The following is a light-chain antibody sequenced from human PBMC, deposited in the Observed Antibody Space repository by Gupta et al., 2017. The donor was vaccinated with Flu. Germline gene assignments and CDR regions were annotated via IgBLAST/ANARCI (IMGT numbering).Light chain of an antibody. CDR1: SSDVGSYGF. J-gene: IGLJ3*02. CDR3: CSYGGGGNWV. Sequence: QSALTQPRSVSGSPGQSVTISCSGTSSDVGSYGFVSWYQQHPGKAPKVLIYDVNTRPSGVPDRFSGSKSGNTASLTISGLQAEGEADYYCCSYGGGGNWVFGGGTILTVL. CDR2: DVN. V-gene: IGLV2-11*01.